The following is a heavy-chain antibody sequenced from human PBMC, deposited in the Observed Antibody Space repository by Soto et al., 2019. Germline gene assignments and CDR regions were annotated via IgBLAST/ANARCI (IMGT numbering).Heavy chain of an antibody. J-gene: IGHJ5*02. Sequence: QMQLQESGPGLVKASETLSLTCTVSGASISSHYWSWIWQPPGKGLEWIGYIYNKGNTNYNPSLKSRVTISVDTSKNQFSLNLTSVTAADTAVYYCAKVGTGRVWLRWLDPWGQGSLVTVSS. CDR2: IYNKGNT. V-gene: IGHV4-59*11. CDR3: AKVGTGRVWLRWLDP. CDR1: GASISSHY. D-gene: IGHD5-18*01.